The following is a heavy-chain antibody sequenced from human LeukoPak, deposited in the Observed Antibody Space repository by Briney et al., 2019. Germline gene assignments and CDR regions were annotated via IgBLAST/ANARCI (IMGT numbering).Heavy chain of an antibody. CDR2: ISTSGSTK. V-gene: IGHV3-48*03. D-gene: IGHD4-17*01. CDR1: GFIFSNYE. Sequence: SGGSLRLSCAASGFIFSNYEMNWVRQAPGKGLEWVSYISTSGSTKYYADSVEGRFTISRDNAKNSLYLQMNSLRREDTAVYYCANGDYPDYWGQGTLVTVSS. J-gene: IGHJ4*02. CDR3: ANGDYPDY.